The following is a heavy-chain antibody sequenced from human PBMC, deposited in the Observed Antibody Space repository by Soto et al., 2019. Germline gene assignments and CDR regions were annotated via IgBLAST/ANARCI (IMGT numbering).Heavy chain of an antibody. CDR1: DGTSGGLGDP. D-gene: IGHD2-8*01. Sequence: LETLPLTYGVVDGTSGGLGDPWIWIRQPPGKGLEWIGYIYYSGSTNYNPSLKSRVTISVDTSKNQFSLKLSSVTAADMAVYYCARRYAGNFDYWGEGPLVTVSS. J-gene: IGHJ4*02. V-gene: IGHV4-61*08. CDR3: ARRYAGNFDY. CDR2: IYYSGST.